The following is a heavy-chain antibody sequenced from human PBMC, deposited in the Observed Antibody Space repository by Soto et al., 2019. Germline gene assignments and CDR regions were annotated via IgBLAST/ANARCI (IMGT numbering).Heavy chain of an antibody. V-gene: IGHV1-2*02. Sequence: QVQLVQSGAEVKKTGASVKVSCKASGYTFTDYYMHWVRQAPGQGLEWMGWINPDSGATNYAQKFPGRVARTRGTSIRTAYMGLSRLRSDGTAVYFCARRYYDVLAGYPSFDPWGRGTLVTVPP. D-gene: IGHD3-9*01. CDR1: GYTFTDYY. J-gene: IGHJ2*01. CDR2: INPDSGAT. CDR3: ARRYYDVLAGYPSFDP.